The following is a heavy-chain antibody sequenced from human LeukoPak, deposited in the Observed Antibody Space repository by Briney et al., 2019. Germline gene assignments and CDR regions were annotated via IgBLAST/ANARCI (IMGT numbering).Heavy chain of an antibody. V-gene: IGHV4-39*01. CDR3: ARHGSKGLDVFDI. J-gene: IGHJ3*02. Sequence: PSETLSLTCTVSGGSISSSSYYWGWIRQPPGTGMEWIGSSSYSGSTYDHPSLKSRLTISVDTSKNQFSLKLRSVTAADTAVYYCARHGSKGLDVFDIWGQGTMVTVS. CDR1: GGSISSSSYY. CDR2: SSYSGST.